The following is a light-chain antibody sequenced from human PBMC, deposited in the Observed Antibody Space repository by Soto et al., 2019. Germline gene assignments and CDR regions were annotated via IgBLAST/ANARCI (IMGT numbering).Light chain of an antibody. Sequence: EIVLTQSPGTLSLSPGERATLSCRASPSVHSTFLAWYQQKPGQAPRLLIFGASSRATGVPDRFRGSGSGTDFTLTISRLEPEDFAVYYCQQYRSSPRTFGQGTRVEI. CDR1: PSVHSTF. CDR3: QQYRSSPRT. V-gene: IGKV3-20*01. J-gene: IGKJ1*01. CDR2: GAS.